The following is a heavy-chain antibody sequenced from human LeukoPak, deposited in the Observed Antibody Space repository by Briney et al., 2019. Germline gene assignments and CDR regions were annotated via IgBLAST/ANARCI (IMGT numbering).Heavy chain of an antibody. CDR3: ARGPSWTDVDYGMDV. J-gene: IGHJ6*02. V-gene: IGHV3-48*01. Sequence: GGSLRLSCVASGFTFSTYSMNWVRQAPGKGLEWVSFISTGSGTIYYADSVKGRFTISRDNAKNSLYLQMNSLRAEDTAVYYCARGPSWTDVDYGMDVWGQGTTVTVSS. CDR2: ISTGSGTI. CDR1: GFTFSTYS. D-gene: IGHD6-13*01.